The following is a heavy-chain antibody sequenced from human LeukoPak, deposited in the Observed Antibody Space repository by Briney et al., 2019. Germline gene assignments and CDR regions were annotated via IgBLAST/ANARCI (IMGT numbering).Heavy chain of an antibody. CDR1: GVTFTSYA. CDR3: AYPGHGYGDYEPTYFDY. D-gene: IGHD4-17*01. Sequence: PGGALRLSCAASGVTFTSYAMSWGRQAPGERLEWGSAISGSGGSTYYADSVKGRFTISRYNSKNTLYLQMNSLRAEDTAVYYCAYPGHGYGDYEPTYFDYWGQGILVTVSS. V-gene: IGHV3-23*01. J-gene: IGHJ4*02. CDR2: ISGSGGST.